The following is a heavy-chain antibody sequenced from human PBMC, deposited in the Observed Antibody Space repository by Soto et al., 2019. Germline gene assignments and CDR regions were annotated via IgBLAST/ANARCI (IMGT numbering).Heavy chain of an antibody. Sequence: SETLSLTCAVYGGSFSGYYWSWIRQPPGKGLEWIGEINHSGSTNYNPSLKSRVTISVDTSKNQFSLKLSSVTAADTAVYYCASQGGDTDMANNVCFDYWGQGTLVT. D-gene: IGHD5-18*01. V-gene: IGHV4-34*01. CDR2: INHSGST. CDR3: ASQGGDTDMANNVCFDY. CDR1: GGSFSGYY. J-gene: IGHJ4*02.